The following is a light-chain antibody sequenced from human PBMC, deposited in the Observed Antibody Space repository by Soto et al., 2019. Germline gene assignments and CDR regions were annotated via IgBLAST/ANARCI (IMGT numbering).Light chain of an antibody. Sequence: QSVLTQPPSASGTPGQWVTISCSGSSSNIGSNSVNWYQQLPGTAPKLRIYSNDRRPSGVPDRFSGSKSGTSASLAISGLQSEDEADYACAAWEYSMNGYGFGTGTKVTVL. V-gene: IGLV1-44*01. CDR1: SSNIGSNS. J-gene: IGLJ1*01. CDR2: SND. CDR3: AAWEYSMNGYG.